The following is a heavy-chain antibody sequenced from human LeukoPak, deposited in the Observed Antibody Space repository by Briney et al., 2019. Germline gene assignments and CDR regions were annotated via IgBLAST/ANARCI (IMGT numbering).Heavy chain of an antibody. J-gene: IGHJ6*03. V-gene: IGHV1-46*01. CDR1: GYTFTSYY. CDR2: INPTGGST. CDR3: AKDGSHRRLQYYYYYMDA. Sequence: ASVKVSCKASGYTFTSYYMHWVRQAPGQGLEWMGLINPTGGSTGYAQKFQGRVTMTRDMSTSTDYMELSSLRSEDTAVYYCAKDGSHRRLQYYYYYMDAWGKGTTVTVS. D-gene: IGHD5-24*01.